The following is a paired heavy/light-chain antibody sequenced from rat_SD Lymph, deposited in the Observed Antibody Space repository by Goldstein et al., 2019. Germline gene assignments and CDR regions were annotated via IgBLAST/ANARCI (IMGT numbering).Light chain of an antibody. Sequence: DIQMTQSPSSLSASLGDRVTITCRASQDIGNYLSWFQQKPGKSPRLMIYGATNLEDGVPSRFSGSRSGSDYSLTISSLESEDTAIYYCLQYDKYPLTFGSGTKLEIK. CDR3: LQYDKYPLT. J-gene: IGKJ5*01. CDR2: GAT. V-gene: IGKV14S15*01. CDR1: QDIGNY.
Heavy chain of an antibody. Sequence: EVQLVESGGGLVQPGRSLKLSCAASGFTFSNYGMHWIRQAPTKGLEWVASISPSGGSTYYRDSVKGRFTISRDNAKSTLYLQMDSLRSEDTATYYCATDNHYDGYYPMDAWGQGASVTVSS. CDR2: ISPSGGST. D-gene: IGHD1-12*03. CDR1: GFTFSNYG. CDR3: ATDNHYDGYYPMDA. V-gene: IGHV5-19*01. J-gene: IGHJ4*01.